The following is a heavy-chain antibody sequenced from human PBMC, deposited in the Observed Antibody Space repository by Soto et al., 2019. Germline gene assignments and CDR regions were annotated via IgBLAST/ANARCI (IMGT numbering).Heavy chain of an antibody. CDR3: AKQRAFVTRDAIDF. CDR2: ISGGSGTT. J-gene: IGHJ3*01. D-gene: IGHD2-15*01. Sequence: VQLLASGGGLVQPGGSLRLSCPASGFTFSDFAMSWVRQAPGKGLEWVSVISGGSGTTYYADSVKGRFAISRDNSNNILYLQMNSLRVEDTALYFCAKQRAFVTRDAIDFWGQGTMVTVLQ. CDR1: GFTFSDFA. V-gene: IGHV3-23*01.